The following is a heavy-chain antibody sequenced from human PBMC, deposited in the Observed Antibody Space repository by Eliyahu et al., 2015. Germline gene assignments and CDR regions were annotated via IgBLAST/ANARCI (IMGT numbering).Heavy chain of an antibody. Sequence: EVQLVASGGGLVKPGGSXXXSCTASGFXFSSYSLNWVRQAPGKGLEWISAISDGSRYIYYADSVKGRFTVSRDNAKNSLYLQMNSLRAEDTAVYYCASRAVAYSSGWFWGQGALVTVSS. J-gene: IGHJ4*02. V-gene: IGHV3-21*01. CDR3: ASRAVAYSSGWF. CDR2: ISDGSRYI. D-gene: IGHD6-19*01. CDR1: GFXFSSYS.